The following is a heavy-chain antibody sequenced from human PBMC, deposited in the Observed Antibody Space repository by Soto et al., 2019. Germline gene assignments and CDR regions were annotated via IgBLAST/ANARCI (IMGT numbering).Heavy chain of an antibody. CDR1: GFTCSNYA. CDR2: ISGSGGST. J-gene: IGHJ5*02. V-gene: IGHV3-23*01. CDR3: AKDQFAGTTPSYHCFDP. Sequence: PGGSLRLSCAASGFTCSNYAMSWVRQAPGKGLEWVSAISGSGGSTYYADSVKGRFTISRDNSKNTLYLQMNSLRAEDTAVYYCAKDQFAGTTPSYHCFDPWGQGTLVTVSS. D-gene: IGHD1-7*01.